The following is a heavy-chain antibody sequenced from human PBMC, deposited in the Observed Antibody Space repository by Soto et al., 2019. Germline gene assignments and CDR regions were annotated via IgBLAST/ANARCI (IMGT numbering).Heavy chain of an antibody. D-gene: IGHD3-3*01. V-gene: IGHV3-33*01. CDR1: GFTFSSYG. CDR2: IWYDGSNK. CDR3: ARDARYDFWSGYHLYYGMDV. Sequence: SLRLSCAASGFTFSSYGMHWVRQAPGKGLEWVAVIWYDGSNKYYADSVKGRFTISRDNSKNTLYLQMNSLRAEDTAVYYCARDARYDFWSGYHLYYGMDVWGQGT. J-gene: IGHJ6*02.